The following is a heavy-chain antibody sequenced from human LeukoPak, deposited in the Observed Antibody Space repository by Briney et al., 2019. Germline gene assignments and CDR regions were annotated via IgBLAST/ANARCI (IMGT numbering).Heavy chain of an antibody. CDR1: GYTFTGYY. CDR2: MNPNSGNT. V-gene: IGHV1-8*02. J-gene: IGHJ4*02. D-gene: IGHD5-24*01. CDR3: ARLNGYNKFDY. Sequence: GASVKVSCKASGYTFTGYYMHWVRQAPGQGLEWMGWMNPNSGNTGYAQKFQGRVTMTRNTSISTAYMELSSLRSEDTAVYYCARLNGYNKFDYWGQGTLVTVSS.